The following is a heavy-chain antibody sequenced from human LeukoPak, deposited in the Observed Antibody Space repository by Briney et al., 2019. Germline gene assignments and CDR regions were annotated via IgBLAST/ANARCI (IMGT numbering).Heavy chain of an antibody. Sequence: SETLSLTCTVSGGSISSNYWSWLRQAAGKGLEWLGRIYTSGSTNYNPSLESRVTMSVDTSKNQFSLKLSSVNAADTAVYYCARAIEGSSWYDLGYYYYMDVWGKGTTVTVSS. J-gene: IGHJ6*03. D-gene: IGHD6-13*01. V-gene: IGHV4-4*07. CDR3: ARAIEGSSWYDLGYYYYMDV. CDR2: IYTSGST. CDR1: GGSISSNY.